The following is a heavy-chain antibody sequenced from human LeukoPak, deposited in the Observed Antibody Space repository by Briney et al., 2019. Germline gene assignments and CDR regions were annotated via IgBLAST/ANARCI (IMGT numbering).Heavy chain of an antibody. CDR3: ARHRIPGEVDY. CDR2: IKQDGSDK. Sequence: GGSLRLSCAASGFTFSNYWMSWVRQSPGKGLEWVANIKQDGSDKYYLDSVKGRFTISRDSAKNSLYLQMNSLRAEDTAVYYCARHRIPGEVDYWGQGTLVTVSS. D-gene: IGHD1-26*01. CDR1: GFTFSNYW. J-gene: IGHJ4*02. V-gene: IGHV3-7*01.